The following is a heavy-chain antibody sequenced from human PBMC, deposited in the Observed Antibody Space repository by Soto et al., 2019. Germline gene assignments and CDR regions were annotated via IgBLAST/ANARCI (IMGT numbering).Heavy chain of an antibody. J-gene: IGHJ5*02. CDR3: AKGGWGAESPSWFDP. Sequence: EVQLLESGGGLVQPGGSLRLSCAASGLPFSSYALTWVPQAPGRGREWVSAISGSGGSTYYADSVKGRFTISRDNSKNTLYLQMNSLRAEDTAVYYCAKGGWGAESPSWFDPWGQGTLVTVSS. V-gene: IGHV3-23*01. CDR2: ISGSGGST. D-gene: IGHD3-10*01. CDR1: GLPFSSYA.